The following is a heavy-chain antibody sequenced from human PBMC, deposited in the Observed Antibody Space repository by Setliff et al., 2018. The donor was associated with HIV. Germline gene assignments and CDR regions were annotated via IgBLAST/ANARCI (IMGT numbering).Heavy chain of an antibody. D-gene: IGHD1-1*01. J-gene: IGHJ4*02. CDR3: ARQLSNSLES. CDR1: GYTFNIYG. CDR2: INAADGNT. V-gene: IGHV1-3*01. Sequence: ASVKVSCKTSGYTFNIYGMHWVRQAPGQRLEWMGWINAADGNTKYSQKLQGRVTITRDTSASTAHMELSSLRSDDTAVYYCARQLSNSLESWGQGTPVTVSS.